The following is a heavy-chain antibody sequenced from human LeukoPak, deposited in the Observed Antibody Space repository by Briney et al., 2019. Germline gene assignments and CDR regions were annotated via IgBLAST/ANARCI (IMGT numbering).Heavy chain of an antibody. J-gene: IGHJ4*02. D-gene: IGHD3-22*01. CDR1: GYTLTELS. Sequence: ASVKVSCKVSGYTLTELSMHWVRQAPGKGLEWMGGFDPEDGETIYAQKFQGRVTITADESTSTTYMELSSLRSEDTAVYYCASYYYDSSGYFPTSIDYWGQGTLVTVSS. CDR2: FDPEDGET. CDR3: ASYYYDSSGYFPTSIDY. V-gene: IGHV1-24*01.